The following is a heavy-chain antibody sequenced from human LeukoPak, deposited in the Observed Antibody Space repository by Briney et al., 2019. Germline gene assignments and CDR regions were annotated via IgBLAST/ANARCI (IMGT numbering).Heavy chain of an antibody. CDR1: GYTFTSYY. V-gene: IGHV1-46*01. CDR3: ARDPTLYCSGGSCYGMDV. J-gene: IGHJ6*02. Sequence: ASVKVSCKASGYTFTSYYMHWVRQAPDKGLEWMGIITPSGGSTSYAQKFQGRVTMTRDTSTSTVYMELSSLRSEDTAVYYCARDPTLYCSGGSCYGMDVWGQGTTVTVSS. CDR2: ITPSGGST. D-gene: IGHD2-15*01.